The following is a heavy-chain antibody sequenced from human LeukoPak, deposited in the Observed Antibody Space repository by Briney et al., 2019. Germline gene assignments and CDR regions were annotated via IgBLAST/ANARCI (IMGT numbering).Heavy chain of an antibody. CDR1: GGSISSYY. CDR3: ARVTLKLGLFDY. J-gene: IGHJ4*02. Sequence: SETLSLTCTVSGGSISSYYWSWIRQPAGKGLEWIGRIYTSGITNYNPSLKSRVTMSVDTSKNQFSLKLSSVTAADTAVYYCARVTLKLGLFDYWGQGTLVTVSS. D-gene: IGHD7-27*01. CDR2: IYTSGIT. V-gene: IGHV4-4*07.